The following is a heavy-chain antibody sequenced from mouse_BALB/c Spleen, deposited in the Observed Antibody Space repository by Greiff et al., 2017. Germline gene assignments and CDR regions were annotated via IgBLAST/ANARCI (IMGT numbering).Heavy chain of an antibody. CDR3: ARYGNYPYAMDY. CDR1: GYSITSDYA. CDR2: ISYSGST. J-gene: IGHJ4*01. D-gene: IGHD2-1*01. Sequence: EVQLQESGPGLVKPSQSLSLTCTVTGYSITSDYAWNWIRQFPGNKLEWMGYISYSGSTSYNPSLKSRISITRDTSKNQFFLQLNSVTTEDTATYYCARYGNYPYAMDYWGQGTSVTVSS. V-gene: IGHV3-2*02.